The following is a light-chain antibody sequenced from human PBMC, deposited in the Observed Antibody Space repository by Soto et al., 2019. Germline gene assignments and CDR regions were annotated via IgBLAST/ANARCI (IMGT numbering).Light chain of an antibody. Sequence: QSALTQPRSVSGSPGQSVTISCTGTSSDVGGYNYVSWYQQHPDKAPKLMIYDVTKRPSGVPDRFSGSKSDNTASLTISGLQPDDGADYYCCSYAGTYTFVFGTGTKLTVL. V-gene: IGLV2-11*01. CDR2: DVT. CDR1: SSDVGGYNY. CDR3: CSYAGTYTFV. J-gene: IGLJ1*01.